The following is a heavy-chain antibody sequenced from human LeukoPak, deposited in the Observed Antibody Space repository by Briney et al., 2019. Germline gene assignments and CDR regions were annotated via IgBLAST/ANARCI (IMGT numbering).Heavy chain of an antibody. CDR2: ITPGGGT. J-gene: IGHJ4*02. Sequence: GGSLRLSCAASEFTFSSYVMAWVRQAPGKGLEWVSTITPGGGTYYADSVKGRFTISRDNAKNSLYLQMNSLRAEDTAVYYCARAAAAGTYGVDYWGQGTLVTVSS. D-gene: IGHD6-13*01. CDR3: ARAAAAGTYGVDY. V-gene: IGHV3-69-1*01. CDR1: EFTFSSYV.